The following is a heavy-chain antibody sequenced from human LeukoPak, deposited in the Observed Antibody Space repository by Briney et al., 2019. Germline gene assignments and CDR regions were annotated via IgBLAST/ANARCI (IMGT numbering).Heavy chain of an antibody. CDR3: ATGQPTYYYDRGGYYYDY. D-gene: IGHD3-22*01. J-gene: IGHJ4*02. V-gene: IGHV3-21*04. Sequence: PGGSLRLSCAASGFTFSSYSMNWVRQAPGKGLEWVSSISSSSNYIYYADSVKGRFTISRDNAKNSLFLQMNSLRSEDTAVYYCATGQPTYYYDRGGYYYDYWGQGTLVIVSS. CDR1: GFTFSSYS. CDR2: ISSSSNYI.